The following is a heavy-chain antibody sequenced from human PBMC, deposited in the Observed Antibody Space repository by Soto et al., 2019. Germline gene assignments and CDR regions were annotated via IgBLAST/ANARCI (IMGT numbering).Heavy chain of an antibody. CDR1: GGTFSSYT. Sequence: SVKVSCKASGGTFSSYTIRWVRQAPGQGLEWMGRIIPILGIANYAQKFQGRVTITADKSTSTAYMELSSLRSEDTAVYYCARSYPRGSTNADFDYWGQGTLVTVSS. J-gene: IGHJ4*02. D-gene: IGHD2-2*01. CDR3: ARSYPRGSTNADFDY. V-gene: IGHV1-69*02. CDR2: IIPILGIA.